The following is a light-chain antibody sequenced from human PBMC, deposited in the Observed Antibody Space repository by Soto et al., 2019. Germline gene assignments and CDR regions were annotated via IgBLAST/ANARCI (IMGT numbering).Light chain of an antibody. CDR2: EVS. J-gene: IGLJ1*01. CDR1: SSDVGGYNY. CDR3: RSYTSSSTLYV. Sequence: QSALTQPASVSGSPGQSITISCTGTSSDVGGYNYVSWYQQHPGKAPKLMIFEVSSRPSGVSYRFSGSKSGNTASLTLSGLQAEDEADYYCRSYTSSSTLYVFGSGTKLTVL. V-gene: IGLV2-14*01.